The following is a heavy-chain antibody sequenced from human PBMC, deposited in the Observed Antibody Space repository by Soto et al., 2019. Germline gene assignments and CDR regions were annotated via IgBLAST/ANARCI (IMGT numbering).Heavy chain of an antibody. D-gene: IGHD3-16*01. V-gene: IGHV2-5*01. CDR3: AHTWGLPFDY. J-gene: IGHJ4*02. Sequence: QITLKESGPTLVKPTQTLTLTCTYSGFSLRTTGVGVGWIRQPPGKALEWLGIIYWNDDKPYSPSLKSRFTLTSDISKSQVVLTTTNMDPVDTATYYCAHTWGLPFDYWGQGTLVIVSA. CDR2: IYWNDDK. CDR1: GFSLRTTGVG.